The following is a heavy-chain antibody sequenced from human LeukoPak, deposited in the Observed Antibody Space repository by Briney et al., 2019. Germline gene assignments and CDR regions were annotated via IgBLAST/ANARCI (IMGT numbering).Heavy chain of an antibody. V-gene: IGHV1-69*05. CDR1: GGTFSSYA. CDR3: ARDGRRTYSSGWYYYYYMDV. CDR2: IIPIFGTA. Sequence: SVKVSCKASGGTFSSYAISWVRQAPGQGHEWMGGIIPIFGTANYAQKFQGRVTITTDESTSTAYMELSSLRSEDTAVYYCARDGRRTYSSGWYYYYYMDVWGKGTTVTVSS. J-gene: IGHJ6*03. D-gene: IGHD6-19*01.